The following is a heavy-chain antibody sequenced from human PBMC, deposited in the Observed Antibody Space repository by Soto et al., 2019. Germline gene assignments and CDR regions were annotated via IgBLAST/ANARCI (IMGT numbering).Heavy chain of an antibody. D-gene: IGHD3-22*01. CDR1: GFSFSNYA. CDR3: AKDYESSVQMVLDH. CDR2: ITGSGDIT. V-gene: IGHV3-23*01. Sequence: PGGSLRLSCAASGFSFSNYAMSWVRQAPGKGLEWVLAITGSGDITYYADSVKGRFTISRDISRNTLYLQMSSLRAEDTAVYYCAKDYESSVQMVLDHWGQGTLVTVSS. J-gene: IGHJ4*02.